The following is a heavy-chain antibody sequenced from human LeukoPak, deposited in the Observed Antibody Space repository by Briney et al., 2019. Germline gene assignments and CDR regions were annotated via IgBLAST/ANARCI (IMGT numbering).Heavy chain of an antibody. V-gene: IGHV4-34*01. Sequence: SETLSLTCAVYGGSFSGYYWSWIRQPPGKGLEWIGEINHSGSTNYNPCLKSRVTISVDTSKNQFSLKLSSVTAADTAVYYCAREKTGTMVRGVIRHYYGMDVWGKGTTVTVSS. J-gene: IGHJ6*04. CDR1: GGSFSGYY. CDR3: AREKTGTMVRGVIRHYYGMDV. D-gene: IGHD3-10*01. CDR2: INHSGST.